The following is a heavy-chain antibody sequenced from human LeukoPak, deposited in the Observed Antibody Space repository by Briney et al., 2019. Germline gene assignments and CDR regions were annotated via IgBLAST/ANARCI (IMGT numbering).Heavy chain of an antibody. CDR1: GGSISSGGYS. J-gene: IGHJ2*01. CDR3: ASSYGDYDWYFDL. Sequence: PSETLSLTCSVSGGSISSGGYSWSWIRQPPGKGLEWIGYIYHSGSTYYNPSLKSRVTISVDRSKNQFSLKLSSVTAADTAVYYCASSYGDYDWYFDLWGRGTLVTVSS. CDR2: IYHSGST. D-gene: IGHD4-17*01. V-gene: IGHV4-30-2*01.